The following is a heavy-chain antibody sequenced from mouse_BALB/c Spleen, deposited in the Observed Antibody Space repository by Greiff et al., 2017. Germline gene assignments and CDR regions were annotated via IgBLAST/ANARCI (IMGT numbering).Heavy chain of an antibody. D-gene: IGHD2-1*01. Sequence: VQLQQSGAELVRPGALAKLSCKASGFNIKDYYMHWVKQRPEQGLEWIGWIDPENGNTIYDPKFQGKASITADTSSNTAYLQLSSLTSEDTAVYYGARPLYGNHEGYYFDYWGQGTTLTVSS. CDR3: ARPLYGNHEGYYFDY. V-gene: IGHV14-1*02. J-gene: IGHJ2*01. CDR1: GFNIKDYY. CDR2: IDPENGNT.